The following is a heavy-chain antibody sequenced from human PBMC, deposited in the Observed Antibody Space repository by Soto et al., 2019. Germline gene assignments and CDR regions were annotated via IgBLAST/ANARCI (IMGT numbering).Heavy chain of an antibody. CDR2: ISGSGGST. D-gene: IGHD5-18*01. Sequence: PGGSLRLSCAASGFTFSSYAMSWVRQAPGKGLEWVSAISGSGGSTYYADSVKGRFTISRDNSKNTLYLQMNSLRAEDTAVYYCAKPLADTAMVRDYYYGIDVWGQGTTVTVSS. V-gene: IGHV3-23*01. CDR1: GFTFSSYA. J-gene: IGHJ6*02. CDR3: AKPLADTAMVRDYYYGIDV.